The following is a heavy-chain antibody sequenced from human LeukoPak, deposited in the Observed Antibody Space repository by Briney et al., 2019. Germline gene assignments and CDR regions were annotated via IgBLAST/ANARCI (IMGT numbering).Heavy chain of an antibody. CDR1: GYSISSGYY. CDR3: ARVGRAIALDY. Sequence: SETLSLTCTVSGYSISSGYYWGWIRQPPGKGLEWIVVYHVGTTDYNPSLKSRVTISVDTSKNQFSLKLSSVTAADTAVYYCARVGRAIALDYWGQGTLVTVSS. V-gene: IGHV4-38-2*02. J-gene: IGHJ4*02. CDR2: VYHVGTT. D-gene: IGHD2-2*02.